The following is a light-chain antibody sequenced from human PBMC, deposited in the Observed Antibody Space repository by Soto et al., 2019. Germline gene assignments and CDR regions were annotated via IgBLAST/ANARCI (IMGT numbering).Light chain of an antibody. J-gene: IGKJ4*01. CDR2: DAS. CDR3: QQYDNLPLT. V-gene: IGKV1-33*01. CDR1: QDISNY. Sequence: DIQMTQSPSSLSASVGDRVTITCRASQDISNYLNWYQQKPGKAPKLLIYDASNLETGVPSRFSGSGFGTDFTFTISSLQPEDIATYYCQQYDNLPLTFGGGTKVDIK.